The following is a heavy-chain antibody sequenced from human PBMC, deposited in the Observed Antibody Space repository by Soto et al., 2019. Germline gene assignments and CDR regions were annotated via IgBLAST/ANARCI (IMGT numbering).Heavy chain of an antibody. Sequence: QVQLQESGPGLVKPSQTLSLTCTVSGGSISSGDYYWSWIRQPPGKGLEWSGYIYYSGSTYYNPSLKRRVTVSVDTSKNQFSLKLSSVTAADTAVYYCASHSGSYYPDYFDYWGQGTLVTVSS. CDR2: IYYSGST. V-gene: IGHV4-30-4*01. J-gene: IGHJ4*02. CDR1: GGSISSGDYY. CDR3: ASHSGSYYPDYFDY. D-gene: IGHD1-26*01.